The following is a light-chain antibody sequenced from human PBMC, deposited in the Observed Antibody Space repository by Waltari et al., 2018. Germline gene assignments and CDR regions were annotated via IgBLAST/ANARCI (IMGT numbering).Light chain of an antibody. Sequence: QSALTQPASVSGSPGQSITISCTGTSSGVGHNYFVSWYQHHPGKAPKLIIYEGSKRPSEISNRFSGFRAGNMASLTISGLQAEDEADYYCCSYATYSPVLLGGGTKLTVL. V-gene: IGLV2-23*01. CDR1: SSGVGHNYF. CDR2: EGS. CDR3: CSYATYSPVL. J-gene: IGLJ2*01.